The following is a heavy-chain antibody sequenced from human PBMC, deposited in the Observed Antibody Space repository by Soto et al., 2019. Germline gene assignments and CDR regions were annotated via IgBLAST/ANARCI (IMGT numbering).Heavy chain of an antibody. V-gene: IGHV1-24*01. CDR2: FDPEDGET. J-gene: IGHJ6*03. CDR3: ATLRYSSSSPDLVYYYYYMDV. CDR1: GYTLTKLS. Sequence: GASVKVSCKVSGYTLTKLSMHWVRQAPGKGLEWMGGFDPEDGETIYAQKFQGRVTMTEDTSTDTAYMELSSLRSEDTAVYYCATLRYSSSSPDLVYYYYYMDVWGKGTTVTV. D-gene: IGHD6-6*01.